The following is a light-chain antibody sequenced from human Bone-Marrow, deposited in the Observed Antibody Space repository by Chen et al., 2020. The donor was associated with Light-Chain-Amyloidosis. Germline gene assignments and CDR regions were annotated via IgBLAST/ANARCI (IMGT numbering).Light chain of an antibody. V-gene: IGLV6-57*01. J-gene: IGLJ3*02. Sequence: NFMLTQPHSVSESPGQTVIISCTRSSGSIATNYVQWYHQRPGSSPTTVIYEDDQRPSGVPDRCSGSIDRSDNSAALTMSGLKTEDEADEYCQSDQGSSQGVFGGGTKLTVL. CDR1: SGSIATNY. CDR3: QSDQGSSQGV. CDR2: EDD.